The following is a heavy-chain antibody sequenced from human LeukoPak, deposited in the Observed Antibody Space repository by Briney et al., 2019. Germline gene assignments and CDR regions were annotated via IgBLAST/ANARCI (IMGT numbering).Heavy chain of an antibody. V-gene: IGHV1-2*02. CDR1: GYTFTGYY. J-gene: IGHJ4*02. CDR3: ARDAAEITRYYYDSSGPDY. Sequence: GASVKVSCKASGYTFTGYYIYWVRQAPGQGLEWMGWINPNSGATNYAQKFQGRVTMTRDTSISTAYMELGRLRSDDTAVYYCARDAAEITRYYYDSSGPDYWGQGTLVTVSS. D-gene: IGHD3-22*01. CDR2: INPNSGAT.